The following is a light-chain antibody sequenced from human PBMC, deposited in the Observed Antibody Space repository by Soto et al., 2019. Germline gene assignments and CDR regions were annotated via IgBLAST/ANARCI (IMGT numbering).Light chain of an antibody. CDR1: ESISSSY. V-gene: IGKV3-20*01. CDR3: QHSTSYPDP. J-gene: IGKJ1*01. Sequence: DIVLRHAPVTLSLSPLERATLCGRATESISSSYLAWYQQKPGQAPRLLIYGASSRATGIPDRFSGSGSGTDFTLTIRRLEPEDFQVHPCQHSTSYPDPFGHRTXVEIK. CDR2: GAS.